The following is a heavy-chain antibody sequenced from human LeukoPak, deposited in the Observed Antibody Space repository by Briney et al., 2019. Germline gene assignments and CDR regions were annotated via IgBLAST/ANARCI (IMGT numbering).Heavy chain of an antibody. CDR1: GYTFTGHH. CDR3: ARESGDSYYMDV. CDR2: INPASGGA. Sequence: ASVKVSCKGSGYTFTGHHMHWVRQAPGQGLEWMGWINPASGGANYAEKFQGRVIMTRDMSTSTVYMELNRLTSDDTAVYYCARESGDSYYMDVWGKGTTVTVSS. V-gene: IGHV1-2*02. D-gene: IGHD3-3*01. J-gene: IGHJ6*03.